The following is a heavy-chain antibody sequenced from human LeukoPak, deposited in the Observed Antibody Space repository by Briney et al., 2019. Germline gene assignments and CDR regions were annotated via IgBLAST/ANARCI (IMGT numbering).Heavy chain of an antibody. CDR3: ARGFKIFPVYYYMDV. J-gene: IGHJ6*03. CDR1: GGSFSGYY. CDR2: INHRGST. V-gene: IGHV4-34*01. Sequence: SETLSLTCAVYGGSFSGYYWSWIRQPPGKGLEWIGEINHRGSTNYNPSLKSRVTISVDTSKNQFSLKLSSVTAADTAVYYCARGFKIFPVYYYMDVWGKGTTVTVSS. D-gene: IGHD3-3*01.